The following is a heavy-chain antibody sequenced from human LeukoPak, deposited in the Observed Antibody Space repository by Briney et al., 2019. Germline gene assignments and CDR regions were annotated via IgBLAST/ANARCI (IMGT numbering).Heavy chain of an antibody. J-gene: IGHJ6*03. Sequence: ASVKVSCKASGYTFTSYGISWVRQAPGQGLEWMGWISAYNGNTNYAQKLQGRVTMTTDTSTSTAYMELRSLRSDDTAVYYCARDDPNEYSSRLYYYYMDVWGKGTTVTVSS. D-gene: IGHD6-13*01. CDR1: GYTFTSYG. V-gene: IGHV1-18*01. CDR2: ISAYNGNT. CDR3: ARDDPNEYSSRLYYYYMDV.